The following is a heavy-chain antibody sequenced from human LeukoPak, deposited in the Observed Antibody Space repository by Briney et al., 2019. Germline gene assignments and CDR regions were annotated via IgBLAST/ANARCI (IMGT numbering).Heavy chain of an antibody. CDR3: ARANSYGFHYYYMDV. CDR1: GLTASSNY. D-gene: IGHD5-18*01. CDR2: IYIGGST. J-gene: IGHJ6*03. V-gene: IGHV3-53*01. Sequence: GGSLRLSCAPSGLTASSNYMSGARHAPGEGLEWLSVIYIGGSTYYADSVKGRFTISRDNSRNTLYLQMNSLRAEDTAVYYCARANSYGFHYYYMDVWGKGAMVTVSS.